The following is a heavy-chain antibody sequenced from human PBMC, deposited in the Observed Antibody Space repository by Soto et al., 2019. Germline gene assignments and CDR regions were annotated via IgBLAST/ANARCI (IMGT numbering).Heavy chain of an antibody. Sequence: GGSLRLSCAASGFTFSSYGMHWVRQAPGKGLEWVAVISYDGSNKDYADSVKGRFTISRDNSKNTLYLQMNSLRAEDTAVYYCAKGGTKQLVPWFDPWGQGTLVTVSS. CDR3: AKGGTKQLVPWFDP. D-gene: IGHD6-13*01. CDR1: GFTFSSYG. J-gene: IGHJ5*02. V-gene: IGHV3-30*18. CDR2: ISYDGSNK.